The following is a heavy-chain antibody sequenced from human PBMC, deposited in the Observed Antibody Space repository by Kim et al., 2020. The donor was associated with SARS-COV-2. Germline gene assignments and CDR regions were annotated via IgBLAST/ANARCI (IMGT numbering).Heavy chain of an antibody. D-gene: IGHD5-12*01. J-gene: IGHJ5*02. CDR2: IKQDGSEK. Sequence: GGSLRLSCAASGFTFSSYWMSWVRQAPGKGLEWVANIKQDGSEKYYVDSVKGRFTISRDNAKNSLYLQMNSLRAEDTAVYYCARGHGYNANWFDPWGQGTLVTVSS. CDR1: GFTFSSYW. CDR3: ARGHGYNANWFDP. V-gene: IGHV3-7*01.